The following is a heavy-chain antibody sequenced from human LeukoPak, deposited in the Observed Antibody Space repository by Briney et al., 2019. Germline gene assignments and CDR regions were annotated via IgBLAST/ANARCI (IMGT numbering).Heavy chain of an antibody. D-gene: IGHD2-8*01. J-gene: IGHJ6*02. CDR3: ARSRRNMVYATTGYYYYYGMDV. CDR1: GGSFSGYY. CDR2: INHSGST. V-gene: IGHV4-34*01. Sequence: SETLSLTCAVYGGSFSGYYWSWIRQPPGKGLEWIGEINHSGSTNYNPSLKSRVTISVDTSKHQFSLKLSSVTAADTAVYYCARSRRNMVYATTGYYYYYGMDVWGQGTTVTVSS.